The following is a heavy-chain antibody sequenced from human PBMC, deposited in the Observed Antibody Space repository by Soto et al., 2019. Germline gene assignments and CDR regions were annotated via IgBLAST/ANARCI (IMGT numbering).Heavy chain of an antibody. Sequence: QVQLQESGPGLVKPSETLSLTCTVSGGSISSYYWSWIRQPPGKGLEWIGYIYYSGSTNYNPSLKSXVTXXXXXXXXXXXXXXXXXXXXXXAVYYCARGGSSGWSVIHYFDYWGQGTLVTVSS. V-gene: IGHV4-59*01. CDR3: ARGGSSGWSVIHYFDY. J-gene: IGHJ4*02. D-gene: IGHD6-19*01. CDR2: IYYSGST. CDR1: GGSISSYY.